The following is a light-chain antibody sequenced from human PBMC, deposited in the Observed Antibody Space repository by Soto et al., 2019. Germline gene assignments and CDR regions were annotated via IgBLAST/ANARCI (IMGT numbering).Light chain of an antibody. CDR2: AAS. V-gene: IGKV3-20*01. CDR3: HQYGSSWT. J-gene: IGKJ1*01. Sequence: EVVLTQSPGTLSLSPGERATLSCRASQSVSSSYLAWYQQKPGQAPRLLIYAASTRATGIPVRFSGSGSETEFTLTIRSLQSEDSALYYCHQYGSSWTFGQGTKVDIK. CDR1: QSVSSSY.